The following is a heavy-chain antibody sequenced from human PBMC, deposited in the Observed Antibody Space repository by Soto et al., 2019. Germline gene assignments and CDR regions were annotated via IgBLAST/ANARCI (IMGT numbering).Heavy chain of an antibody. J-gene: IGHJ5*02. Sequence: SVKVSCKASGYTFTSYDINWVRQATGQGLEWMGWMNPNSGNTGYAQKFQGRVTMTRNTSISTAYMELSSLRSEDTAVYYCARGEPSRITSFGVVIQRNWLAPWGQGTLVTVSS. CDR3: ARGEPSRITSFGVVIQRNWLAP. CDR2: MNPNSGNT. CDR1: GYTFTSYD. V-gene: IGHV1-8*01. D-gene: IGHD3-3*01.